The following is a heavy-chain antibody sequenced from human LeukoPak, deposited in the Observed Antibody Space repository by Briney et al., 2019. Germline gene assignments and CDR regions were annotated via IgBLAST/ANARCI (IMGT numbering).Heavy chain of an antibody. D-gene: IGHD7-27*01. Sequence: SETLSLTCTVSGGSVSSKNYYWDWSRQPPGKGLEWIGSISDGGNTYYNPSLKSRVTISVDTSKNEFSLKFRSVTAADTAVYYCATTGDYWFFDLWGRGTLVTVSS. CDR3: ATTGDYWFFDL. J-gene: IGHJ2*01. V-gene: IGHV4-39*01. CDR2: ISDGGNT. CDR1: GGSVSSKNYY.